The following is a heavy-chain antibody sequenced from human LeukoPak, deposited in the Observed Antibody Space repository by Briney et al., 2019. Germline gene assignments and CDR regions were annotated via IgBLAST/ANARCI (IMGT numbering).Heavy chain of an antibody. CDR1: GVSIANTFYY. CDR2: IYTTGST. V-gene: IGHV4-61*02. J-gene: IGHJ4*02. CDR3: ARRQDGHDY. Sequence: PSQTLSLTCTVSGVSIANTFYYWNWLRQPAGKGLEWIGRIYTTGSTDYNPSLKSRVTISLNTARNLFSLKLSSVTAADTSVYYCARRQDGHDYWGQGTLVTVSS.